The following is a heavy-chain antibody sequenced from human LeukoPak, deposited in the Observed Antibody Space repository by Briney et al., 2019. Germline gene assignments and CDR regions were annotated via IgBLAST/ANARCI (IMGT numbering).Heavy chain of an antibody. V-gene: IGHV3-7*01. Sequence: GGSLRLSCAASGFTFSSYWMSWVRQAPGKGPEWVANIKQDGSEKYYVDSVNGRFTISRDNAKNSLYLQMNSLRAEDTAVYYCARENSSGWYDWFVPWGQGALVTVSS. CDR2: IKQDGSEK. CDR3: ARENSSGWYDWFVP. J-gene: IGHJ5*02. CDR1: GFTFSSYW. D-gene: IGHD6-19*01.